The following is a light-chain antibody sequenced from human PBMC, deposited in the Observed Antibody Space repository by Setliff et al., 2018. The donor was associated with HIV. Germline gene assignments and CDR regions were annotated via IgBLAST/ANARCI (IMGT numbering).Light chain of an antibody. J-gene: IGLJ2*01. CDR3: AAWDGSLNAVG. V-gene: IGLV1-44*01. Sequence: QSVLTQPPSASGTPGQRVTISCSGGSSNIGGNTVSWYQQFPGTAPKFLIYSNNQRHSGVPDRFSGSKSGTSASLAISGLQSEDEAGYYCAAWDGSLNAVGFGGGTKVTVL. CDR2: SNN. CDR1: SSNIGGNT.